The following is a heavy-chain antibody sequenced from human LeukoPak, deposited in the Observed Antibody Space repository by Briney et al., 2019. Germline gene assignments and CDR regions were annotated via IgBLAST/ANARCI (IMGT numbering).Heavy chain of an antibody. J-gene: IGHJ4*02. CDR2: ISGDGGDT. CDR1: GFTFSNYG. Sequence: GGSLRLSCAASGFTFSNYGMSRVRQAPGKGLEWVSTISGDGGDTYYADSVKGRFTISRDNAKNTLHLQMDSLRAEDTAVYYCAYSGTYLYYFDYWGQGTLVTVSS. D-gene: IGHD1-26*01. CDR3: AYSGTYLYYFDY. V-gene: IGHV3-23*01.